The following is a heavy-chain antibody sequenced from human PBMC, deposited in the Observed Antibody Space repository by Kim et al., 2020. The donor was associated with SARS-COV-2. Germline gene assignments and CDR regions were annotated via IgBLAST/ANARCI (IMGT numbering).Heavy chain of an antibody. Sequence: GGSLRLSCAASGFTFSNYGMHWVRQAPGKGLEWVAVISYDGSKKFYADSVKGRFTISRDNSKNTLSVQMNSLRAEDTAVYYCAKGRGEEYTSSWYYFDYWGQGTLVTVSS. CDR1: GFTFSNYG. CDR2: ISYDGSKK. J-gene: IGHJ4*02. D-gene: IGHD6-13*01. V-gene: IGHV3-30*18. CDR3: AKGRGEEYTSSWYYFDY.